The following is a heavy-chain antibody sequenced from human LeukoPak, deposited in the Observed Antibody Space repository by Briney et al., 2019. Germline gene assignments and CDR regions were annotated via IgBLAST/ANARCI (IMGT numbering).Heavy chain of an antibody. CDR2: ISSTSSYA. D-gene: IGHD6-13*01. CDR1: GFRISDYY. J-gene: IGHJ4*02. V-gene: IGHV3-11*06. Sequence: PGGSLRLSCAATGFRISDYYMSWIRQAPGKGLEWVSYISSTSSYANYADSVKGRFTISRDNAKNSLYLQMNSLRAEDTAVYYCARVVAAAGTLDYWGQGTLVTVSS. CDR3: ARVVAAAGTLDY.